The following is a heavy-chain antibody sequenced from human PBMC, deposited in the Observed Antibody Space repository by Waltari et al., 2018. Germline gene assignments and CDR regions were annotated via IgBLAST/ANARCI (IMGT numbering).Heavy chain of an antibody. CDR2: ISNSSSYI. V-gene: IGHV3-21*01. CDR1: GFTFSSYS. D-gene: IGHD2-21*02. CDR3: ARMMTDWFDP. Sequence: EVQLVESGGGLVKPGGSLRLSCAASGFTFSSYSMKWVRQAPGKGLEWVSSISNSSSYIYYADSGKGRFTISRDNAKNSLYLQMNSLRAEDTAVYYCARMMTDWFDPWGQGTLVTVSS. J-gene: IGHJ5*02.